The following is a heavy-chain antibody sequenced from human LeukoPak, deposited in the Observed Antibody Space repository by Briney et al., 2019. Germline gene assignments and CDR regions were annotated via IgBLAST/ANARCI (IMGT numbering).Heavy chain of an antibody. CDR3: AHSTTRYFDY. J-gene: IGHJ4*02. V-gene: IGHV2-5*01. CDR2: IYWNDDK. CDR1: GFSLSTSGVG. Sequence: SGPTLVKPTQTLTLTCTFSGFSLSTSGVGVGWIRQPPGKALYWLALIYWNDDKRSSPSLKSRLTITKDTSKNQVVLTMTNMDPADTATYYCAHSTTRYFDYWGQGTLVTVSS. D-gene: IGHD1-1*01.